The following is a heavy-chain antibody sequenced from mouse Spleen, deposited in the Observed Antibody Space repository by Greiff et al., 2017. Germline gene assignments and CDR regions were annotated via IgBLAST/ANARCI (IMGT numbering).Heavy chain of an antibody. J-gene: IGHJ3*01. CDR1: GFTFSSYT. Sequence: EVQRVESGGGLVKPGGSLKLSCAASGFTFSSYTMSWVRQTPEKRLEWVATISSGGSYTYYPDSVKGRFTISRDNAKNTLYLQMSSLKSEDTAMYYCTNDGYPFAYWGQGTLVTVSA. D-gene: IGHD2-3*01. V-gene: IGHV5-6-4*01. CDR3: TNDGYPFAY. CDR2: ISSGGSYT.